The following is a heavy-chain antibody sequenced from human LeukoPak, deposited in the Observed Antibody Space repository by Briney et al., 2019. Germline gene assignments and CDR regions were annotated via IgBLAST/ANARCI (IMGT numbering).Heavy chain of an antibody. Sequence: SETLSLTCSVSGDSVSGFYWNWIRQPPGKKLEWIGNIHYSGSSNYNPSLKSRVTMSIDTSRNQFFLRLSSVTAADTAVYYCALAPNSNWFDFWGQGVLVTVSS. CDR2: IHYSGSS. CDR1: GDSVSGFY. V-gene: IGHV4-59*08. J-gene: IGHJ5*01. D-gene: IGHD2-8*01. CDR3: ALAPNSNWFDF.